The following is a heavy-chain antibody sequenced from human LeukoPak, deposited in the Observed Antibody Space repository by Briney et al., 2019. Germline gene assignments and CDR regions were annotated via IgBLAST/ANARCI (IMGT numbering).Heavy chain of an antibody. V-gene: IGHV3-74*01. CDR3: AREPRDSSSPGFPYGMDV. CDR2: INSDGSST. J-gene: IGHJ6*02. D-gene: IGHD6-13*01. Sequence: GGSLRLSCAASGFTFSSYWMHWVRQAPGKGLVWVSRINSDGSSTSYADSVKGRFTISRDNAKNTLYLQMNSLRAEDTAVYYCAREPRDSSSPGFPYGMDVWGQGTTVTVSS. CDR1: GFTFSSYW.